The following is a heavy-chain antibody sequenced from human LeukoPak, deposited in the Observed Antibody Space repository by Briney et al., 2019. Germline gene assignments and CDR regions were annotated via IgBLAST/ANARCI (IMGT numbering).Heavy chain of an antibody. D-gene: IGHD6-19*01. J-gene: IGHJ4*02. CDR1: GFTFTSYA. CDR2: ISHDDKNR. CDR3: VRDRDTSGWLY. Sequence: GGSLRLSCAASGFTFTSYAFHWVRQAPGKGLEWVTVISHDDKNRYYADSVKGRFTISRDNSKHTVYLQMNSLRVEDTAVYFCVRDRDTSGWLYWGQGTLVTVSS. V-gene: IGHV3-30*04.